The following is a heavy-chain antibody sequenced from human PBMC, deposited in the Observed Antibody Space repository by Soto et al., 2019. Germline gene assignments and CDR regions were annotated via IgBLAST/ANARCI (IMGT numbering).Heavy chain of an antibody. V-gene: IGHV1-69*10. CDR3: ARGPAQFDP. D-gene: IGHD2-2*01. CDR1: GGSFSSLV. J-gene: IGHJ5*02. Sequence: GASVKVSCKASGGSFSSLVISWLRQAPGQGPEWMGGINPMLGVANFAQKFQDRVTITADESTTTAYMELSSLRSEDTAVYYCARGPAQFDPWGPGTLVTVHS. CDR2: INPMLGVA.